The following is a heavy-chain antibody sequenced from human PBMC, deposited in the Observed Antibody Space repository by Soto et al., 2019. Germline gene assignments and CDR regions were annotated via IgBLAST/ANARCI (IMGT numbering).Heavy chain of an antibody. CDR2: ISAYNGNT. J-gene: IGHJ5*02. CDR1: GYTFTSYG. Sequence: QVQLVQSGAEVKKPGASVKVSCKASGYTFTSYGISWVRQAPTQGLEWMGWISAYNGNTNYSQKLQGRVTMTTDTSTSTGYMELRSLRSDDTAVYFCARNSQYSSLGGWFDPWGQGTLITVSS. CDR3: ARNSQYSSLGGWFDP. D-gene: IGHD6-6*01. V-gene: IGHV1-18*04.